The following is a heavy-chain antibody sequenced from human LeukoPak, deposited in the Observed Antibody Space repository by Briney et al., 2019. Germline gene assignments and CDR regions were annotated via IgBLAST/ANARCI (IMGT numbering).Heavy chain of an antibody. CDR3: ARTVATPRFFDY. CDR1: GYSISSSNW. J-gene: IGHJ4*02. D-gene: IGHD5-12*01. CDR2: IYYSGST. Sequence: KTSDTLSLTCAVSGYSISSSNWWGWIRQPPGKGLEWIGYIYYSGSTYHNPSLKSRVTMSLDTSKNQFSLKLSSVTAVDTAVYYCARTVATPRFFDYWGQGTLVTVSS. V-gene: IGHV4-28*01.